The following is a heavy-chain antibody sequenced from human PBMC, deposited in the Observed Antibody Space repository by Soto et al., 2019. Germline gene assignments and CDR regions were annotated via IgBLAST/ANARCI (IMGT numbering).Heavy chain of an antibody. CDR2: ISGSGGST. D-gene: IGHD6-6*01. CDR1: GFTFSSYA. Sequence: GGSLRLSCAASGFTFSSYAMSWVRQAPGKGLEWVSAISGSGGSTYYADSVKGRFTISRDNSKNTLYLQMKSLRAEDTAVYYCAKDRIQGSGRRAAHPGYWGQGNLVKVST. CDR3: AKDRIQGSGRRAAHPGY. J-gene: IGHJ4*02. V-gene: IGHV3-23*01.